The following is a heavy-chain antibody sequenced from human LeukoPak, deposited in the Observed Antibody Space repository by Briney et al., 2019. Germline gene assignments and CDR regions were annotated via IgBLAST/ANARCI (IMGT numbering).Heavy chain of an antibody. D-gene: IGHD6-13*01. CDR3: ARTANFAAGYYIDY. CDR1: GFTFSSYT. V-gene: IGHV3-21*01. CDR2: ISGSSRHK. J-gene: IGHJ4*02. Sequence: MPGGSLRLSCAASGFTFSSYTMNWVRQAPGKGLEWVSSISGSSRHKYYADSVKGRFTISRDNAKNSLYLQMNSLRAEDTAVYYCARTANFAAGYYIDYWGQGTLVTVSS.